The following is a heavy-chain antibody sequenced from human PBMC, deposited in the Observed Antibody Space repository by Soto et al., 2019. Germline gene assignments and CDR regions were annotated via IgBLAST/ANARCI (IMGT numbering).Heavy chain of an antibody. V-gene: IGHV3-23*01. J-gene: IGHJ6*02. CDR2: ISGSGGST. Sequence: EVQLLESGGGLVQPGGSLRLSCAASGFTFSSYAMSWVRQAPGKGLEWVSAISGSGGSTYYADSVKGRFTISRDNSKNTLYLQMNRLRAEDTAVYYCANATERDFWSGYYYYGMDVWGQGTTVTVSS. CDR3: ANATERDFWSGYYYYGMDV. CDR1: GFTFSSYA. D-gene: IGHD3-3*01.